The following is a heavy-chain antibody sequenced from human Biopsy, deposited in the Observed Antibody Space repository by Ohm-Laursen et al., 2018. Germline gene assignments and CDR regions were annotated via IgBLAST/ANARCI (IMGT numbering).Heavy chain of an antibody. D-gene: IGHD4-17*01. J-gene: IGHJ4*02. CDR1: GFTFSRYA. CDR2: IYTGDIT. CDR3: VRGLADGVHLN. V-gene: IGHV3-66*01. Sequence: LSLTCAASGFTFSRYAMSWVRQAPGKGLEWVSVIYTGDITSYADSVKGRFTISRDISKNALYLHINSLRAEDRGVYYCVRGLADGVHLNWGQGTLVAVSS.